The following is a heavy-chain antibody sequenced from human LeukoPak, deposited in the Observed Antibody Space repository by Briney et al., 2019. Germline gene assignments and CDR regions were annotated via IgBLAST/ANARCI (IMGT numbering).Heavy chain of an antibody. J-gene: IGHJ5*02. CDR1: GGSISSSNW. D-gene: IGHD3-3*01. CDR2: IYHSGST. CDR3: ARGGWLLYRRWFDP. V-gene: IGHV4-4*02. Sequence: SGTLSLTCAVSGGSISSSNWWSWVRQPPGKGLEWIGEIYHSGSTNYNPSLKSRVTISVDTSKNQFSLKLSSVTAADTAVYYCARGGWLLYRRWFDPWGQGTLVTVSS.